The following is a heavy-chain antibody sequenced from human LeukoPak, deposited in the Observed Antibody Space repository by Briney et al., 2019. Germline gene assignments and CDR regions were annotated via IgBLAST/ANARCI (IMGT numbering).Heavy chain of an antibody. CDR3: ATVCIAVAGTLNYYSYMDV. Sequence: SETLSLTCAVYGVSYSDYYWSWIRQPPGKGLEWIGEINHSGSTNYNPSLKSRVTISVDTSKNQFSLKLSSVTAADTAMYYCATVCIAVAGTLNYYSYMDVWGKGTTVTVSS. CDR1: GVSYSDYY. V-gene: IGHV4-34*01. J-gene: IGHJ6*03. D-gene: IGHD6-19*01. CDR2: INHSGST.